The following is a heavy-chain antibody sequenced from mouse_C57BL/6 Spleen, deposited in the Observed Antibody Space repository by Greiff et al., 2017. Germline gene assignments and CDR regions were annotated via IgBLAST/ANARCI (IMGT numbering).Heavy chain of an antibody. D-gene: IGHD1-1*01. CDR1: GYTFTSYW. J-gene: IGHJ2*01. Sequence: QVQLQQSGAELVMPGASVKLSCKASGYTFTSYWMHWVKQRPGQGLEWIGEIDPSDSYTNYNQKFKGKSTLTVDKSSSTAYMQLSSLTSEDSAVYYCARGRSSYDYWGQGTTLTVSS. V-gene: IGHV1-69*01. CDR3: ARGRSSYDY. CDR2: IDPSDSYT.